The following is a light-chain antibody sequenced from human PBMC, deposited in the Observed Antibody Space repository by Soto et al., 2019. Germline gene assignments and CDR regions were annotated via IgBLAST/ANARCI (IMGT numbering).Light chain of an antibody. CDR2: DVS. J-gene: IGLJ3*02. Sequence: QSVLTQPRSVSGSPGQSVTISCTGTSSDVGGYNYVSWYQQHPGKAPKLMIYDVSKWPSGVPDRFSGSKSGNTASLTISGLQAEDEADYHCCSYAGNSLWVFGGGTKVTVL. CDR3: CSYAGNSLWV. CDR1: SSDVGGYNY. V-gene: IGLV2-11*01.